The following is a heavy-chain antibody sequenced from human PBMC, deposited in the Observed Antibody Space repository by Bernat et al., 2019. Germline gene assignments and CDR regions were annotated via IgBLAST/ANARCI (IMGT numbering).Heavy chain of an antibody. CDR3: ARDPSAVQLEQPPPLDY. Sequence: QVQLVESGGGVVQPGRSLRLSCAASGFTFSSYGMHWVRQAPGKGLEWVAVIWYDGSNKYYAGSVKGRFTISRDNSKNTLYLQMNSLRAEDTAVYYCARDPSAVQLEQPPPLDYWGQGTLVTVSS. CDR2: IWYDGSNK. CDR1: GFTFSSYG. V-gene: IGHV3-33*01. D-gene: IGHD1-1*01. J-gene: IGHJ4*02.